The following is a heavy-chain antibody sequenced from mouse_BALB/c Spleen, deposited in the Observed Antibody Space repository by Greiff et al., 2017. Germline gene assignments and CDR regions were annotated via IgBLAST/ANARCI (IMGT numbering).Heavy chain of an antibody. D-gene: IGHD1-1*01. CDR1: GFTFSSFG. J-gene: IGHJ3*01. V-gene: IGHV5-17*02. Sequence: EVKLVESGGGLVQPGGSRKLSCAASGFTFSSFGMHWVRQAPEKGLEWVAYISSGSSTIYYADTVKGRFTISRDNPKNTLFLQMTSLRSEDTAMYYCARASTVVATEGFAYWGQGTLVTVSA. CDR2: ISSGSSTI. CDR3: ARASTVVATEGFAY.